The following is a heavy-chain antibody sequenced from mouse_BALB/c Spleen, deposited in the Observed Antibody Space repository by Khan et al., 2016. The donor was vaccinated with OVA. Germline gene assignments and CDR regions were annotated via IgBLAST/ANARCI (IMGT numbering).Heavy chain of an antibody. CDR3: ARDDVLDY. Sequence: QVQLKQSGSELARPGASVKLSCKASGYTFTNYWMQWVKQRPGQGLEWIGAIYPGDGDTRYTQKFKGKATLTADKSYNTAYMQLSSLASEDSAVYVCARDDVLDYWGQGTTLTVSA. CDR2: IYPGDGDT. V-gene: IGHV1-87*01. J-gene: IGHJ2*01. CDR1: GYTFTNYW. D-gene: IGHD2-3*01.